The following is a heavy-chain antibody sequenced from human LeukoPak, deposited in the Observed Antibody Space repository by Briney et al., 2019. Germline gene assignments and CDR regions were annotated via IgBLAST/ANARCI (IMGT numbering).Heavy chain of an antibody. CDR1: GFTFSSYS. J-gene: IGHJ4*02. CDR3: AREADDSSSWFDY. D-gene: IGHD6-13*01. V-gene: IGHV3-21*01. CDR2: ISSSSSYI. Sequence: PGGSLRLSCAASGFTFSSYSMNWVRQAPGKGLEWVSSISSSSSYIYYADSVKGRFTISRDNAKNSLYLQMNSLRAEDTAVYYCAREADDSSSWFDYWGQGTLVTVSS.